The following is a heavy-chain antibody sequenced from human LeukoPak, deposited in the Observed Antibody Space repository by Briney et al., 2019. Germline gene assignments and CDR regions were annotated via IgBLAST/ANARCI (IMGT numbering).Heavy chain of an antibody. CDR2: MYNSGST. J-gene: IGHJ4*02. V-gene: IGHV4-59*01. CDR3: ARGIESYGDYGY. Sequence: SSETLSLTCTVSGGSISGSYWSWIRQPPGKGLEWIAYMYNSGSTNYNPSLKSRVTISIDTSKNQFSLKLSSLTAADTAIYDCARGIESYGDYGYWGQGILVTVSS. D-gene: IGHD4-17*01. CDR1: GGSISGSY.